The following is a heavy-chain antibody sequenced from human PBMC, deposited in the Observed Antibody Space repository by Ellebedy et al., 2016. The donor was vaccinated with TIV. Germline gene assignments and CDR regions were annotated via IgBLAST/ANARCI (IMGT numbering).Heavy chain of an antibody. CDR3: ARDQEDIVVVPAATPGAFDI. J-gene: IGHJ3*02. CDR2: ISSSSSTI. Sequence: GGSLRLSXAASGFTFSSYSMNWVCQAPGKGLEWVSYISSSSSTIYYADSVKGRFTISRDNAKNSLYLQMNSLRDEDTAVYYCARDQEDIVVVPAATPGAFDIWGQGTMVTVSS. CDR1: GFTFSSYS. D-gene: IGHD2-2*01. V-gene: IGHV3-48*02.